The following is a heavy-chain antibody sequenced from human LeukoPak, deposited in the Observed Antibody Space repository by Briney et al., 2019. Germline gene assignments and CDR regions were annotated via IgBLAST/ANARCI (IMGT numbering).Heavy chain of an antibody. D-gene: IGHD2-2*01. CDR2: INQYGTEK. CDR3: AREVREVPH. V-gene: IGHV3-7*04. CDR1: GFTFSSYW. Sequence: GGSLRLSCAVSGFTFSSYWMSWVRQAPGKGLEWVAKINQYGTEKYYVDSVKGRFTISRDNAKNSLYLQMSSLRAEDTAVYYCAREVREVPHWGQGTLVTVSS. J-gene: IGHJ4*02.